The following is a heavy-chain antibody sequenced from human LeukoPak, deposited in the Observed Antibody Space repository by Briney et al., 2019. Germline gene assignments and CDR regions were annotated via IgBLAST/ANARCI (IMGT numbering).Heavy chain of an antibody. CDR3: ARGLWFGETSPIDY. CDR1: GFTFSSYA. CDR2: ISYDGSNK. D-gene: IGHD3-10*01. V-gene: IGHV3-30-3*01. Sequence: PGGSLRLSCAASGFTFSSYAMHWVRQAPGKGLEWVAVISYDGSNKYYADSVKGRFTISRDNSKNTLYLQMNGLRAEDTAVYYCARGLWFGETSPIDYWGQGTLVTVSS. J-gene: IGHJ4*02.